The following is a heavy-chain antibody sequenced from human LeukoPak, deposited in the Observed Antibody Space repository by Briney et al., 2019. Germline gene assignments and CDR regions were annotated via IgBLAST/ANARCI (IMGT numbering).Heavy chain of an antibody. CDR1: RGSVSSPKW. D-gene: IGHD4/OR15-4a*01. CDR2: VYHDGST. CDR3: ASRTASALEGFDI. Sequence: SETLSLTCTVSRGSVSSPKWWTWVRQPPGKGLEWIGEVYHDGSTSHNPSLISRLTISVDKSKNQFSLKLTSVTAADTAVYYCASRTASALEGFDIWGQGTMVTVSS. J-gene: IGHJ3*02. V-gene: IGHV4-4*02.